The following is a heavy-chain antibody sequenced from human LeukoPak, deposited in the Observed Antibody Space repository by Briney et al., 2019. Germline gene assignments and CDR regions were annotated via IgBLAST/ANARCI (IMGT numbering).Heavy chain of an antibody. CDR1: GFTFSSYA. Sequence: PGGSLRLSCAASGFTFSSYAMSWVRQAPGKGLEWVSIISGSGGSTYYADSVKGRFTISRDSSKNTLYLQMNSLRAEDTAIYYCAKIPSSWYYFDYWGQGTLVTVSS. CDR3: AKIPSSWYYFDY. CDR2: ISGSGGST. J-gene: IGHJ4*02. V-gene: IGHV3-23*01. D-gene: IGHD6-13*01.